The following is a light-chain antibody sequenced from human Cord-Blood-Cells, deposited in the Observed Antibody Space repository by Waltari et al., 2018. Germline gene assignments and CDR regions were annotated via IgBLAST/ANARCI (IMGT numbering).Light chain of an antibody. J-gene: IGKJ2*01. CDR3: QQYYSDPYT. CDR2: AAS. CDR1: QGISSY. Sequence: AIRMTPSPSSFSASTGDRVTITCRASQGISSYLAWYQQKPGKAPKLLIYAASTLQSGVPSRFSGSGSGTDFTRTISCLQSEDFATYYCQQYYSDPYTFGQGTKLEIK. V-gene: IGKV1-8*01.